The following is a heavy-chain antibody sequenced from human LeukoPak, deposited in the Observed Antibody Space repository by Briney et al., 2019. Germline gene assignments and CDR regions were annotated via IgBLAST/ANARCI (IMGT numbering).Heavy chain of an antibody. D-gene: IGHD5-24*01. CDR3: ARDGVRDGLYFDY. Sequence: GGSLRLSCAASGFSFSSHWMSWVRQAPEKGLEWVANINQDGREKQYVDSVKGRFTISRDNAKNSLYLQMNSLRAEDTAVYYCARDGVRDGLYFDYWGQGTLVTVSS. CDR2: INQDGREK. J-gene: IGHJ4*02. CDR1: GFSFSSHW. V-gene: IGHV3-7*01.